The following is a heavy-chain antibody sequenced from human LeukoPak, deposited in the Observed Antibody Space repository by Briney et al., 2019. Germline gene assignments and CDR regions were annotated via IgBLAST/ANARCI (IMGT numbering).Heavy chain of an antibody. V-gene: IGHV3-30*18. CDR2: ISYDGSNK. CDR1: GFTFSSYG. Sequence: GGSLRLSCAASGFTFSSYGMHWVRQAPGKGLEWVAVISYDGSNKYYADSVKGRFTISRDNSKNTLYLQMNSLRAEDTAVYYCAKGAWFGEPPYYYGMDVWGQGTTVTVSS. CDR3: AKGAWFGEPPYYYGMDV. D-gene: IGHD3-10*01. J-gene: IGHJ6*02.